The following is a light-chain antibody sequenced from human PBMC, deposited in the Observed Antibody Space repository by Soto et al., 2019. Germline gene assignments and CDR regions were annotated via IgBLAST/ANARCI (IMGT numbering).Light chain of an antibody. J-gene: IGLJ1*01. Sequence: QSVLTQPRSVSGSPGQSVTISCTGTSSDVGGYNYVSWYQEQPGKATKLMIYDVSKRPSGVPDRFSGSKSGNTASLTISGLQAEDEADYYCCSYAGSYSYVFGTGTKLTVL. V-gene: IGLV2-11*01. CDR3: CSYAGSYSYV. CDR2: DVS. CDR1: SSDVGGYNY.